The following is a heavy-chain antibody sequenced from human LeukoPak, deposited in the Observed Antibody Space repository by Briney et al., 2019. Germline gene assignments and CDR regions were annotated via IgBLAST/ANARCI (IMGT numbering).Heavy chain of an antibody. CDR1: GFAVSSTY. CDR2: TYPGGTT. D-gene: IGHD2-8*01. J-gene: IGHJ3*02. Sequence: SGGSLRLSCAASGFAVSSTYMTWVRQAPGKGLEWVSVTYPGGTTYYTDSVRGRFTVSTHNSQSTLYLQMKSLRAEDTAIYYCATVLRISHAFDIWGQGTMVT. CDR3: ATVLRISHAFDI. V-gene: IGHV3-53*04.